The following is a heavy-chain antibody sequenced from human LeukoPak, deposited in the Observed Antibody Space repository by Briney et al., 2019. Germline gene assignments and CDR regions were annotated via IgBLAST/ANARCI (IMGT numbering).Heavy chain of an antibody. CDR2: ISYDGSNK. Sequence: GGSLRLSCAASGFTFSSYGMHWVRQAPGKGLEWVAVISYDGSNKYYADSVKGRFTISRDNSKNMLYLQMNSLRSEDTAVYYCARYDYSNYDYYYYGMDVWGQGTTVTVSS. V-gene: IGHV3-30*03. D-gene: IGHD4-11*01. J-gene: IGHJ6*02. CDR1: GFTFSSYG. CDR3: ARYDYSNYDYYYYGMDV.